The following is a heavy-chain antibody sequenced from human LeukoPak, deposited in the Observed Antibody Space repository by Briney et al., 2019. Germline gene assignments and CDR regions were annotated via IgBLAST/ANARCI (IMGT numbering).Heavy chain of an antibody. CDR1: GFTFSSYG. CDR3: ANGYFYDSSGKSYAFDI. Sequence: PGRSLRLSCEVSGFTFSSYGMHWVRQAPGKGLEWVAVISYDGSNKYYADSVKGRFTISRDNSKNTLYLQMNSLRAEDTAVYYCANGYFYDSSGKSYAFDIWGQGTMVTVSS. D-gene: IGHD3-22*01. J-gene: IGHJ3*02. CDR2: ISYDGSNK. V-gene: IGHV3-30*18.